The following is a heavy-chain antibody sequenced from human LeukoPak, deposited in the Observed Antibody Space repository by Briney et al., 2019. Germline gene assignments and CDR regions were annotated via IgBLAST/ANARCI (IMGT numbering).Heavy chain of an antibody. V-gene: IGHV4-34*01. J-gene: IGHJ4*02. CDR3: ARELIYCSGGSCYPTFDY. Sequence: SETLSLTCAVYGGSFSGYYWSWIRQPPGKGLEWIGEINHSGSTNYNPSLKSRVTISVDRSKNQFSLKLSSVTAADTAVYYCARELIYCSGGSCYPTFDYWGQGTLVTVSS. CDR1: GGSFSGYY. D-gene: IGHD2-15*01. CDR2: INHSGST.